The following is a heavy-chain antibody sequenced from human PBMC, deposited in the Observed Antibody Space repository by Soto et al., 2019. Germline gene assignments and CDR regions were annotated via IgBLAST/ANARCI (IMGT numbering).Heavy chain of an antibody. CDR2: INHSGST. CDR3: ARHPSDFWFDP. D-gene: IGHD2-21*02. V-gene: IGHV4-34*01. Sequence: SLTCAVYGGSFSGYYWSWIRQPPGKGLEWIGEINHSGSTNYNPSLKSRVTISVDTSKNQFSLKLSSVTAADTAVYYCARHPSDFWFDPWGQGTLVTVSS. CDR1: GGSFSGYY. J-gene: IGHJ5*02.